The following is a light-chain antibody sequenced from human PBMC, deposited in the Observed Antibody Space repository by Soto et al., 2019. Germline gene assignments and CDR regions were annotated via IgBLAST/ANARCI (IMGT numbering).Light chain of an antibody. CDR2: DAS. V-gene: IGKV1-5*01. CDR3: QQYNSYSHLYT. J-gene: IGKJ2*01. Sequence: DIQMTQSPSTLSASVGDRVTITCRASQSISSWLAWYQQKPGKAPKLLIYDASSLESGVPSRFSSSGSGTEFTLTISSLQPDDFATYYCQQYNSYSHLYTFGQGTKLEIK. CDR1: QSISSW.